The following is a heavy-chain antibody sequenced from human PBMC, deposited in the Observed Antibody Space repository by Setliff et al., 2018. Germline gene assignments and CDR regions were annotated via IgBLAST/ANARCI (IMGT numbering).Heavy chain of an antibody. CDR2: IYTNGGT. J-gene: IGHJ4*01. Sequence: PSETLSLTCSVSGASISSGNDFWNWIRQPAGKGLEWIGNIYTNGGTDYSPPLRSRVTISLGTSKNQFSPQLTSVTAADTAIYYCARSDDNFQYPDYWGQGTLVTVSS. CDR1: GASISSGNDF. V-gene: IGHV4-61*09. D-gene: IGHD1-1*01. CDR3: ARSDDNFQYPDY.